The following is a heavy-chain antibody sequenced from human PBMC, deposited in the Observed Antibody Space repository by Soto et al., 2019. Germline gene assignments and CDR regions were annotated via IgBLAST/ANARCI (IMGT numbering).Heavy chain of an antibody. CDR3: ARGSDSSGYYWSAFDV. D-gene: IGHD3-22*01. J-gene: IGHJ3*01. V-gene: IGHV3-21*01. CDR2: ISSSSSYV. Sequence: PGGSLRLSCAASGFTFSTYAMNWVRQAPGKGLEWASSISSSSSYVYSADSVKGRFTISRDNAKNSLYPQMDSLRAEDTAVYYCARGSDSSGYYWSAFDVWGQGTMVTVSS. CDR1: GFTFSTYA.